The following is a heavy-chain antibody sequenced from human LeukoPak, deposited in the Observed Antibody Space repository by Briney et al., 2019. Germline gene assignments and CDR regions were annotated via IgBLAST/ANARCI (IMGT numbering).Heavy chain of an antibody. CDR1: EFTFSSYS. CDR3: AREWYSSPQPIYYYYYGMDV. V-gene: IGHV3-48*04. Sequence: GGSLRLSCAASEFTFSSYSMNWVRQAPGKGLEWVSYISTGGHTKYYADSVKGRFTISRDNAKNSLYLQMNSLRAEDTAVYYCAREWYSSPQPIYYYYYGMDVWGQGTTVTVSS. J-gene: IGHJ6*02. D-gene: IGHD6-13*01. CDR2: ISTGGHTK.